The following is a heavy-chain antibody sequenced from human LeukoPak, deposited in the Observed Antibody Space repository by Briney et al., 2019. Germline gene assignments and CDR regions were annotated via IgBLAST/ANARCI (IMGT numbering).Heavy chain of an antibody. CDR3: ARASRWFGESGAFDI. D-gene: IGHD3-10*01. CDR2: ISYDGSNK. J-gene: IGHJ3*02. Sequence: GGSLRLSCAASGFTFSSYAMHWVRQAPAKGQERVAVISYDGSNKYYADSVKGRFTISRDNSKNTLYLQMNSLRAEDTAVYYCARASRWFGESGAFDIWGQGTMVTVSS. V-gene: IGHV3-30*04. CDR1: GFTFSSYA.